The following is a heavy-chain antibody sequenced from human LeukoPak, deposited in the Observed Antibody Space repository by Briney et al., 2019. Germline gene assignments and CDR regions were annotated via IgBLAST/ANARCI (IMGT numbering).Heavy chain of an antibody. CDR1: GFTFDDYA. CDR2: ISWNSGSI. J-gene: IGHJ4*02. CDR3: AKDVEMATILPHY. D-gene: IGHD5-24*01. V-gene: IGHV3-9*01. Sequence: PGGSLRLSCAASGFTFDDYAMHWVRHAPGKGLEWVSGISWNSGSIVYADSVKGRFTISRDNAKNSLYLQMNSLRAEDTALYYCAKDVEMATILPHYWGQGTLVTVSS.